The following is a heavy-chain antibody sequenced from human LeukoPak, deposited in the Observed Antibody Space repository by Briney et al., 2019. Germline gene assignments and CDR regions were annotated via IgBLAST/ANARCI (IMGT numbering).Heavy chain of an antibody. J-gene: IGHJ4*02. CDR1: GGSISSSSYY. CDR2: IYYSGST. V-gene: IGHV4-39*07. Sequence: NPSETLSLTCTVSGGSISSSSYYWGWIRQPPGKGLEWIGSIYYSGSTYYNPSLKSRVTISVDTSKNQFSLKLSSVTAADTAVYYCARARFGELSMRYFDYWGQGTLVTVSS. D-gene: IGHD3-10*01. CDR3: ARARFGELSMRYFDY.